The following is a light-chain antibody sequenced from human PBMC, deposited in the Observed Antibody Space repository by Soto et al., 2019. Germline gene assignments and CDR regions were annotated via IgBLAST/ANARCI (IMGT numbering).Light chain of an antibody. V-gene: IGKV3-15*01. CDR1: QSITSN. Sequence: EIVMTQSPGTLSVSPGERATLSCRASQSITSNLAWYQQKPGQAPRLLISGASTRATGIPPRFSGSGSGTDFTLTISSLEPEDFAVYYCRQYGRSLGFAFGGGTKVDIK. CDR3: RQYGRSLGFA. CDR2: GAS. J-gene: IGKJ4*01.